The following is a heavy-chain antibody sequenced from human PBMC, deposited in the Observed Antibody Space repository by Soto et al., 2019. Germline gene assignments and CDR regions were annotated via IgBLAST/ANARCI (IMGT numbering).Heavy chain of an antibody. Sequence: PGGGLGLSFGAPGFTFGGYWVNLVRQGPGEGGGWVSYISSSGSTIYYADSVKGRFTISRDNAKNSLYLQMNSLRAEDTAVYYCAGSLRGYSYGYYYYYGMDVWGQGTTVTVSS. J-gene: IGHJ6*02. CDR2: ISSSGSTI. CDR3: AGSLRGYSYGYYYYYGMDV. CDR1: GFTFGGYW. V-gene: IGHV3-48*03. D-gene: IGHD5-18*01.